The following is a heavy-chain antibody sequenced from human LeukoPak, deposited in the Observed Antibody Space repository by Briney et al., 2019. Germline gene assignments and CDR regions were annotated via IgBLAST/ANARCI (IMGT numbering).Heavy chain of an antibody. CDR2: ISYSGST. CDR1: GGSISSYY. V-gene: IGHV4-59*01. Sequence: SETLSLTCTVSGGSISSYYWNWIRQPPGKGLEWIGYISYSGSTNYNPSLKSRVTISVDTSKNQFSLNLSSVTAADTAVYYCARHDYYDTPTGYYMDVWGKGTTVTISS. D-gene: IGHD3-22*01. J-gene: IGHJ6*03. CDR3: ARHDYYDTPTGYYMDV.